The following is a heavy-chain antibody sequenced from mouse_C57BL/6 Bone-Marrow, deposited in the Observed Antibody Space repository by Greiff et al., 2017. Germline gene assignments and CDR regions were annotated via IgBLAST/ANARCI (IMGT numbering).Heavy chain of an antibody. CDR2: IPPNSGST. J-gene: IGHJ1*03. Sequence: QVQLQQPGAELAKPGASVKLSCKASGYTFTSYGMRWVKQRTGQGLEWIGMIPPNSGSTNYNEKFKGKATLTVDKSYSTSYMQLSSLPSVDSAVYYCARGTTLVATDWCFDVWGTGTTVTVSS. V-gene: IGHV1-64*01. CDR1: GYTFTSYG. CDR3: ARGTTLVATDWCFDV. D-gene: IGHD1-1*01.